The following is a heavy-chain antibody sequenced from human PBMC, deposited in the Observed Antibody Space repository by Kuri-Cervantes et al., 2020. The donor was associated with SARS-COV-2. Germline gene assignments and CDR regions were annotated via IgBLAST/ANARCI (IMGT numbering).Heavy chain of an antibody. J-gene: IGHJ4*02. CDR2: INPNSGGT. V-gene: IGHV1-2*02. CDR3: ARGGAITIFGVVTKRFDY. D-gene: IGHD3-3*01. CDR1: GYTFTGYY. Sequence: ASVKVSCKASGYTFTGYYMHWVLQAPGQGLEWMGWINPNSGGTNYAQKFQGRVTMTRDTSISTAYMELSRLRSDDTAVYYCARGGAITIFGVVTKRFDYWGQGTLVTVSS.